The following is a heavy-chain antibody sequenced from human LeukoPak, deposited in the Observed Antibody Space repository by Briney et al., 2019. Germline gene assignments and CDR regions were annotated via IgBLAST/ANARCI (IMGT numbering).Heavy chain of an antibody. CDR3: ARYCTNGVCQTTDAFDI. V-gene: IGHV4-30-2*01. CDR2: IYHSGST. D-gene: IGHD2-8*01. J-gene: IGHJ3*02. Sequence: PSQTLSLTCTVSGGSISSGGYYWSWIRQPPGKGLEWIGYIYHSGSTYYNPSLKSRVTISVDRSKNQFSLKLSSVTAADTAVYYCARYCTNGVCQTTDAFDIWGQGTMVTVSS. CDR1: GGSISSGGYY.